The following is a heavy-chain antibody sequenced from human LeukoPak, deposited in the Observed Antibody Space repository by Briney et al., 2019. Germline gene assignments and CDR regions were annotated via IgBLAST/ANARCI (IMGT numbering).Heavy chain of an antibody. V-gene: IGHV3-23*01. D-gene: IGHD1-7*01. Sequence: HPGGSLRLSCAASGFTFSSYAMTWVRQAPGKGLEWVSGLSGNGGSTYYADSVKGRFTISRDNFKNTLYLQMNSLRVEDSGVYYWAKDLMIGTLGWFDPWGQGTLVTVSS. CDR3: AKDLMIGTLGWFDP. J-gene: IGHJ5*02. CDR2: LSGNGGST. CDR1: GFTFSSYA.